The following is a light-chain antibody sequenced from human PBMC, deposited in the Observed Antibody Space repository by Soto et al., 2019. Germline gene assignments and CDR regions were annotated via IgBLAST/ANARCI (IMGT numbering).Light chain of an antibody. V-gene: IGKV1-5*01. CDR3: QQFNNYIT. Sequence: DIQRIQSPSTLFAFIGCRFPIPCRASQNINNWIAWYKQKPGKAPKLLIYDASTLESGVPSRLSGSGSGTDFTLTISSMAPEDFATYYCQQFNNYITFGQGTRLEIK. CDR1: QNINNW. CDR2: DAS. J-gene: IGKJ5*01.